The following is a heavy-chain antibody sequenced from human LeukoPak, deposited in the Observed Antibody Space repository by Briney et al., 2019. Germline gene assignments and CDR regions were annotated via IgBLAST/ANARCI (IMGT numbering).Heavy chain of an antibody. J-gene: IGHJ6*02. V-gene: IGHV4-59*01. CDR3: GRDISGWWDYGMDV. CDR2: TYYSERT. Sequence: SETLSFNCTVSGGTISSYYWSWHRQPQGKGLEWIGYTYYSERTNYNTSLKRLTTITVDTSKNQFSQKLSPVTAADTAVYYCGRDISGWWDYGMDVWGQGTTVTVSS. CDR1: GGTISSYY. D-gene: IGHD6-19*01.